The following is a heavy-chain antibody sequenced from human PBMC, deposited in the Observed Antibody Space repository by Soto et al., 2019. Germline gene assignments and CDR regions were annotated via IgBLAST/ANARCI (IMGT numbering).Heavy chain of an antibody. CDR2: ISSSGSDI. CDR3: ARDFKDGMAVATFDY. D-gene: IGHD2-15*01. Sequence: EVQLVESGGGLVQPGGSLRLSCAASGFSFSTHYMNWVRQAPGKGLEWVSCISSSGSDIYYTDSVKGRFTISRDNAKNSLHLQMNSLRDEDTAVYYCARDFKDGMAVATFDYWGQGALVTVSS. V-gene: IGHV3-48*02. CDR1: GFSFSTHY. J-gene: IGHJ4*02.